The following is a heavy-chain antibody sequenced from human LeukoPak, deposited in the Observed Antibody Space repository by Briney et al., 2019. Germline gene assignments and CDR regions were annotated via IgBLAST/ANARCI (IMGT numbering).Heavy chain of an antibody. J-gene: IGHJ4*02. D-gene: IGHD3-22*01. CDR2: ISGSGGST. CDR3: ANCGYYYDSSGYLDY. Sequence: PGRSLRLSCAASGFTFSSYAMSWVRQAPGKGLEWVSAISGSGGSTYYADSVKGRFTISRDNSKNTLYLQMNSLRAEDTAVYYYANCGYYYDSSGYLDYWGQGTLVTVSS. CDR1: GFTFSSYA. V-gene: IGHV3-23*01.